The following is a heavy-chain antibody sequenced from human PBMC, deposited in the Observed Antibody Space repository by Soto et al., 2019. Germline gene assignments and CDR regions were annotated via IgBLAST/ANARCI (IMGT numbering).Heavy chain of an antibody. Sequence: ASVKVSCTASGYTFTSYDINWVRQATGQGLEWMGWMNPNNGNTSHAQKLQGRVTMTSDTSTSTAYMELRSLRSDDTAVYYCARVELGWFDPWGQGTLVTVSS. CDR1: GYTFTSYD. D-gene: IGHD1-26*01. CDR2: MNPNNGNT. J-gene: IGHJ5*02. CDR3: ARVELGWFDP. V-gene: IGHV1-18*01.